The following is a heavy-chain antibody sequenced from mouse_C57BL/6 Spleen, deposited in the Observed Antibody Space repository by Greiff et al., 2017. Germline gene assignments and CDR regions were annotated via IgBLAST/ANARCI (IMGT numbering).Heavy chain of an antibody. CDR1: GYTFTSYW. V-gene: IGHV1-69*01. Sequence: QVQLQQPGAELVMPGASVKLSCKASGYTFTSYWMHWVKQRPGQGLEWIGEIDPSDSYPNYNQKFKGKSTLTVDKSSSTAYMQLSSLTSEDSAVYYFARRDYGSRVYYFDYWGQGTTLTVSS. J-gene: IGHJ2*01. CDR3: ARRDYGSRVYYFDY. CDR2: IDPSDSYP. D-gene: IGHD1-1*01.